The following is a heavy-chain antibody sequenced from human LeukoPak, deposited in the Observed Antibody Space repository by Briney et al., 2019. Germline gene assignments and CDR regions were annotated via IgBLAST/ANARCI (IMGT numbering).Heavy chain of an antibody. V-gene: IGHV4-28*01. Sequence: SDTLSLTCAVSGYSISSSNWWGWIRQPPGKGLEWIGYIYYSGSTYYNPSLKSRVNMSVDTSKNQFSLKLSSVTAVDTAVYYCARSGTYYDILEYYFDYWGQGTLVTVSS. CDR1: GYSISSSNW. CDR3: ARSGTYYDILEYYFDY. J-gene: IGHJ4*02. D-gene: IGHD3-9*01. CDR2: IYYSGST.